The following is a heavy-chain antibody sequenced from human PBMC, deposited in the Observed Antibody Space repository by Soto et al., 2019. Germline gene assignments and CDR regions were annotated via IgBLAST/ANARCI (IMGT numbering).Heavy chain of an antibody. V-gene: IGHV1-3*01. CDR1: GYTFTSYA. D-gene: IGHD3-9*01. CDR2: INAGNGNT. CDR3: ARDGQAYYYDILTGYYRAPDYYYYGMDV. Sequence: ASVKVSCKASGYTFTSYAMHWVRQAPGQRLEWMGWINAGNGNTKYSQKFQGRVTITRDTSASTAYMELSSLRSEDTAVYYCARDGQAYYYDILTGYYRAPDYYYYGMDVWGQGTTVTVSS. J-gene: IGHJ6*02.